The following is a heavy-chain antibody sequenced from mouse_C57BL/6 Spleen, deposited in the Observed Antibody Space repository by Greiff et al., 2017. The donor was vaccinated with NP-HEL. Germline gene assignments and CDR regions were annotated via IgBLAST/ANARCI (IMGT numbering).Heavy chain of an antibody. D-gene: IGHD1-1*01. J-gene: IGHJ1*03. V-gene: IGHV5-6*01. Sequence: EVQRVESGGDLVKPGGSLKLSCAASGFTFSSYGMSWVRQTPDKRLEWVATISSGGSYTYYPDSVKGRFTFSRDNAKNTLYLQMSSLKSEDTAMYYCARQVTTVVATRYFDVWGTGTTVTVSA. CDR3: ARQVTTVVATRYFDV. CDR2: ISSGGSYT. CDR1: GFTFSSYG.